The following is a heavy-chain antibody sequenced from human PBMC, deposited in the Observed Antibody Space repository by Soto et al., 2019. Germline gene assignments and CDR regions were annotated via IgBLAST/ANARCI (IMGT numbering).Heavy chain of an antibody. CDR2: ISYDGSNK. CDR1: GFTFSSYA. D-gene: IGHD4-17*01. Sequence: VQLVESGGGVVQPGRSLRLSCAASGFTFSSYAMHWVRQAPGKGLEWVAVISYDGSNKYYADSVKGRFTISRDNSKNTLYLQMNSLRAEDTAVYYCARDPDYGGNQDYYGMDVWGQGTTVTVSS. CDR3: ARDPDYGGNQDYYGMDV. V-gene: IGHV3-30-3*01. J-gene: IGHJ6*02.